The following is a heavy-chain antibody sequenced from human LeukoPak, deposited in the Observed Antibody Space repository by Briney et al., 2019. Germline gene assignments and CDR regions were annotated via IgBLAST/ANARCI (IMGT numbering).Heavy chain of an antibody. CDR3: ARVDPVVTPGYFQH. V-gene: IGHV4-4*07. D-gene: IGHD4-23*01. J-gene: IGHJ1*01. CDR2: IYTSGST. CDR1: GGSISSYY. Sequence: PSETLSLTCTVSGGSISSYYWSWIRQPAGKGLEWIGRIYTSGSTNYNPSLKSRVTMSVDTSKNQFSLKLSSVTAADTAVYYCARVDPVVTPGYFQHWGQGTLVTVSS.